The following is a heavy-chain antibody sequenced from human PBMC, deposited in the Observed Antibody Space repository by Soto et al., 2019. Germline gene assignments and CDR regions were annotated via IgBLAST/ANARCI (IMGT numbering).Heavy chain of an antibody. D-gene: IGHD3-3*01. Sequence: QLHLVQSGAVVKKPGASVTVSCSASGYPVTAYYMHWVRQAPGRGLEWMGGINPATGAAKYTQTFLGRVSMTRDTSTSTVFMGLGGLTSEDTAVFYCARGGGVGVAGSAAFDMWGQGTLVTVSS. CDR2: INPATGAA. CDR1: GYPVTAYY. V-gene: IGHV1-2*02. CDR3: ARGGGVGVAGSAAFDM. J-gene: IGHJ3*02.